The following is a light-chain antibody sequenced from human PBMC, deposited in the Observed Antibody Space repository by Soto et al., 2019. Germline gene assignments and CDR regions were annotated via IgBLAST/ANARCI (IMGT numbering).Light chain of an antibody. J-gene: IGKJ4*01. V-gene: IGKV2-30*01. CDR3: MQGTYWPRLT. Sequence: DVVMTQSPLSLPVTLGQPASISCRSSQSLVYSDGNTYLNWFHQRPGQSPRRLIYKVSNRDSGVPDRFSGSGSCTDFTLKISRVEAEDVWVYYCMQGTYWPRLTFGGGTKVEIK. CDR2: KVS. CDR1: QSLVYSDGNTY.